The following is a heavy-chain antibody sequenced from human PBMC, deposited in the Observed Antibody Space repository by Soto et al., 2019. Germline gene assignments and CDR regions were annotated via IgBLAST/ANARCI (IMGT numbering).Heavy chain of an antibody. J-gene: IGHJ6*02. CDR3: AGEGYGPYYYYYYAMDV. D-gene: IGHD5-18*01. CDR2: IYYSGST. V-gene: IGHV4-61*01. CDR1: GDSVSSSSYY. Sequence: QVQLQESGPGLVKPSETLSLTCTVSGDSVSSSSYYWSWIWQPPGKGLEWIGYIYYSGSTNYNPSLKSRVTISVDTSKNQFSLKLSSVTAADTAVYYCAGEGYGPYYYYYYAMDVWGQGTTVTVSS.